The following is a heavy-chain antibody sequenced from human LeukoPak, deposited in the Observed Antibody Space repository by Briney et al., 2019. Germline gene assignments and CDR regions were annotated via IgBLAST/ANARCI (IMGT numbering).Heavy chain of an antibody. J-gene: IGHJ4*02. CDR3: ARYVVVVAARCFDY. CDR2: IYTSGST. D-gene: IGHD2-15*01. Sequence: SETLSLTCTVSGGSISSYYWSWIRQPAGKGLEWIGRIYTSGSTNYNPSLKSRVTMSVDTSKSQFSLKLSSVTAADTAVYYCARYVVVVAARCFDYWGQGTLVTVSS. V-gene: IGHV4-4*07. CDR1: GGSISSYY.